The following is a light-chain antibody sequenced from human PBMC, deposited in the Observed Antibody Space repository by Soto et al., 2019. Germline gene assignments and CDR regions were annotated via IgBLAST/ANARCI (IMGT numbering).Light chain of an antibody. J-gene: IGKJ1*01. CDR2: GAS. CDR3: QQYRT. V-gene: IGKV3-15*01. CDR1: QSVSSN. Sequence: EIVMTQSPATLSVSPGERATISCRASQSVSSNLAWYQQKPGQAPRLLIYGASTRATGIPARFSGSGSGTEFTLTLSSLQSEYFAVYYCQQYRTFGQGTKVEI.